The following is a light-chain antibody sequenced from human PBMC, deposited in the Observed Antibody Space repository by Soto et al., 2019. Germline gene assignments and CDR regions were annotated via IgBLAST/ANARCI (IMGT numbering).Light chain of an antibody. J-gene: IGKJ1*01. CDR3: QQYNNWWT. V-gene: IGKV3-15*01. Sequence: EIVMTQSPGTLSVSPGERATLSCRASQSVNSNLAWYQQKPGQAPRLLISGASTRATGIPARFSGSGSETEFTLTISSLQSEDFAVYYCQQYNNWWTFGQGTKVEMK. CDR2: GAS. CDR1: QSVNSN.